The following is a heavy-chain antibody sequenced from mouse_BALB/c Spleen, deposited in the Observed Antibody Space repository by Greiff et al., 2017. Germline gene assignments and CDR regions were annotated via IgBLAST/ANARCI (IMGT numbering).Heavy chain of an antibody. J-gene: IGHJ3*01. CDR3: ARHRNWAWFAY. V-gene: IGHV5-6*02. Sequence: DVMLVESGGDLVKPGGSLKLSCAASGFTFSSYGMSWVRQTPDKRLEWVATISSGGSYTYYPDSVKGRFTISRDNAKNTLYLQMSSLKSEDTAMYYCARHRNWAWFAYWGQGTLVTVSA. D-gene: IGHD4-1*01. CDR1: GFTFSSYG. CDR2: ISSGGSYT.